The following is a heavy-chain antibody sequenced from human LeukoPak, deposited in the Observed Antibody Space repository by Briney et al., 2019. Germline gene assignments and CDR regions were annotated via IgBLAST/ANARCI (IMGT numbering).Heavy chain of an antibody. J-gene: IGHJ3*02. CDR2: ISYDGSNK. CDR3: ARAVYYDSSGYYYLGDAFDI. CDR1: GFTFSSYA. V-gene: IGHV3-30*04. D-gene: IGHD3-22*01. Sequence: PGGSLRLSCAASGFTFSSYAMHWVRQAPGKGLEWVAVISYDGSNKYYADSVKGRFTISRDNSKNTLYPQMNSLRAEDTAVYYCARAVYYDSSGYYYLGDAFDIWGQGTMVTVSS.